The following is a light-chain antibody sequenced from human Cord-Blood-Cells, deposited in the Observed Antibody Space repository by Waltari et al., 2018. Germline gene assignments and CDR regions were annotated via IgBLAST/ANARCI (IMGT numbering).Light chain of an antibody. J-gene: IGKJ2*01. V-gene: IGKV3-20*01. CDR1: QSVSSSY. Sequence: DIVLTQSPGTLSLSPGERATLPCRASQSVSSSYLAWYQQKPGQAPRLLIYGASSRATGIPDRFSGSGSGTDFTLTISRLEPEDFAVYYCQQYGSSPPVYTFGQGTKLEIK. CDR2: GAS. CDR3: QQYGSSPPVYT.